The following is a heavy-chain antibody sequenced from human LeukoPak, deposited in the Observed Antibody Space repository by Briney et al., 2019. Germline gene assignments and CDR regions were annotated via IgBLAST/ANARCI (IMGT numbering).Heavy chain of an antibody. CDR2: IYSGGST. CDR1: GFTVSSNY. D-gene: IGHD6-13*01. CDR3: AKSFGPVIAAAGTGAD. V-gene: IGHV3-53*01. Sequence: GGSLRLSCAASGFTVSSNYMSWVRQAPGKGLEWVSIIYSGGSTYYADSVKGRFTISRDNSKNTLYLQMNSLRAEDTAVYYCAKSFGPVIAAAGTGADWGQGTLVTVSS. J-gene: IGHJ4*02.